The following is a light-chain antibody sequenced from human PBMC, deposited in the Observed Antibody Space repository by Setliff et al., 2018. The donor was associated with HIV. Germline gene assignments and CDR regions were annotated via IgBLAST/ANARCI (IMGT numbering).Light chain of an antibody. CDR3: MSYLSTNSYV. V-gene: IGLV2-14*03. CDR1: RSDIGTYDR. Sequence: QSVLTQPASVSGTPGQSITISCTGSRSDIGTYDRVSWYQQRPDGGPRLIIYDVIHRPSGVPHRFSGSKSGNTASLTISGLQTEDEADYYCMSYLSTNSYVFGTGTKSPS. J-gene: IGLJ1*01. CDR2: DVI.